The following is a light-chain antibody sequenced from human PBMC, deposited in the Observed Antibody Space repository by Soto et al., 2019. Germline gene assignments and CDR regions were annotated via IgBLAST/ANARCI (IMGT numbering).Light chain of an antibody. V-gene: IGKV3-15*01. CDR3: QQYNNWPET. Sequence: EIVMTQSPATLSVSPGERATLSCRASQSVSINLAWFQQKPGQAPRLLIYGASTGATGIPARFSGSGSGTEFTLTISSLQSEDFAVYCCQQYNNWPETFGQGTKVDIK. CDR1: QSVSIN. J-gene: IGKJ1*01. CDR2: GAS.